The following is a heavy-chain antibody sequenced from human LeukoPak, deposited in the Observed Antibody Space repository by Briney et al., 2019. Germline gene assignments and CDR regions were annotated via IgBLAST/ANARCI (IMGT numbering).Heavy chain of an antibody. CDR2: IKSKTDGGTT. CDR1: GFTFSKAW. Sequence: PGGSLRLSCAASGFTFSKAWMSWVRQVPGKGLEWVARIKSKTDGGTTDYAAPVKGRITISRDDSKNTLYLQMNSLKTEDTAVYYCTTEGYCSGGSCYSFDYWGQGTLVTVSS. J-gene: IGHJ4*02. CDR3: TTEGYCSGGSCYSFDY. V-gene: IGHV3-15*01. D-gene: IGHD2-15*01.